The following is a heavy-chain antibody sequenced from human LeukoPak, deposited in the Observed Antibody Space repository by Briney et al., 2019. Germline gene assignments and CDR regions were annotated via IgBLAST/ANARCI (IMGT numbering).Heavy chain of an antibody. CDR3: ARENSGLIVAWGAFDI. CDR2: IYYSGST. D-gene: IGHD3-22*01. V-gene: IGHV4-59*01. Sequence: SETLSLTCTVSGGSISSYYWSWIRQPPGKGLEWIGYIYYSGSTNYNPSLKSRVTISVDTSKNQFSLKLSSVTAADTAVYYCARENSGLIVAWGAFDIWGQGTMVTVSS. CDR1: GGSISSYY. J-gene: IGHJ3*02.